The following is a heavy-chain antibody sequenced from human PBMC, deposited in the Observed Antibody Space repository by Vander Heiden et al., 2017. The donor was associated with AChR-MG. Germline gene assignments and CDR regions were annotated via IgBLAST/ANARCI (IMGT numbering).Heavy chain of an antibody. J-gene: IGHJ4*02. D-gene: IGHD5-12*01. CDR1: GCPLGSAW. CDR2: IKSKADGGTT. CDR3: TTEGFSGYYFDY. V-gene: IGHV3-15*01. Sequence: EVQLVESGGGLVKPGGSLRLPCAASGCPLGSAWMRWVRQAPGKGLEWVGRIKSKADGGTTDYAAPVKGRFTITRDDSKNTLYLKMNSLKTEDTAVYYCTTEGFSGYYFDYWCQGTLVTVSS.